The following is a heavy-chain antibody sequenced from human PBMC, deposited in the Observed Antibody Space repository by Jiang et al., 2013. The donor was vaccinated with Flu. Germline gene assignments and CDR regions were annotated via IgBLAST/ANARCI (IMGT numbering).Heavy chain of an antibody. CDR3: ARDRHSYGGDPFDY. V-gene: IGHV1-18*01. Sequence: ASGYTFTSYGISWVRQAPGQGLEWMGWISAYNGNTNYAQKLQGRVTMTTDTSTSTAYMELRSLRSDDTAVYYCARDRHSYGGDPFDYWGQGTLVTVSS. D-gene: IGHD5-18*01. CDR2: ISAYNGNT. J-gene: IGHJ4*02. CDR1: GYTFTSYG.